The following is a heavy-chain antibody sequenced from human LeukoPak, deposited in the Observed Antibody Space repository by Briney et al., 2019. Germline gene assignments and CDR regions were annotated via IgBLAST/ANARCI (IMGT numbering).Heavy chain of an antibody. CDR2: IYYSGST. CDR1: GGSISSGDYY. J-gene: IGHJ4*02. V-gene: IGHV4-30-4*08. Sequence: SETLSLTCTVSGGSISSGDYYWSWIRQPPGKGLEWIGYIYYSGSTYYNPSLKSRVTISVDTSKNQFSLKLSSVTAADTAVYYCARDEMGGGYEAATFYPYWGQGTLVTVSS. CDR3: ARDEMGGGYEAATFYPY. D-gene: IGHD5-12*01.